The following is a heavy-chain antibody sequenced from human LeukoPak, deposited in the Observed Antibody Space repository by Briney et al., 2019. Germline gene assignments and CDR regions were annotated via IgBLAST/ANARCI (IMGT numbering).Heavy chain of an antibody. CDR2: IKQDGSEK. Sequence: QPGGSLRLSCAASGFTFSSYWMSWVRQAPGKGLEWVANIKQDGSEKYYVDSVKGRFTISRDNAKNSLYLQMNSLRAEDSAVYYCAREDIAAAGYYCDYWGQGTLVTVSS. V-gene: IGHV3-7*05. J-gene: IGHJ4*02. D-gene: IGHD6-13*01. CDR3: AREDIAAAGYYCDY. CDR1: GFTFSSYW.